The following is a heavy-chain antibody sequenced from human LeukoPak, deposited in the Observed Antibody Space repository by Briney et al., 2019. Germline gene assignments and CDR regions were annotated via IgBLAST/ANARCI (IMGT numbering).Heavy chain of an antibody. Sequence: GGSLTLSCAASGFTFSDYYMSWIRQAPGKGLEWVSYISNSGTTIYYADSVKGRFTVSRDNAKNSLYLQMNSLRADDTAMYYCARALAGCSFDPWGKGTLVTVSS. J-gene: IGHJ5*02. CDR1: GFTFSDYY. V-gene: IGHV3-11*01. D-gene: IGHD4/OR15-4a*01. CDR2: ISNSGTTI. CDR3: ARALAGCSFDP.